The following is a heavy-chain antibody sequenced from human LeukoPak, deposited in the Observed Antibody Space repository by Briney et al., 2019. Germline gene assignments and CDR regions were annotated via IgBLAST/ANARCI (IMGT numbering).Heavy chain of an antibody. Sequence: GQSLTLSCAASALIFGIYAMSWVRPAPGKGLEWVSTIIGSGASTYYADSVKGRLTLPRHNSEHTVYLQMNSLRAKDPSVYVCAKDRSRINDVCHGDFDYWGQGTLVTVSS. CDR1: ALIFGIYA. J-gene: IGHJ4*02. CDR2: IIGSGAST. V-gene: IGHV3-23*01. CDR3: AKDRSRINDVCHGDFDY. D-gene: IGHD2-8*01.